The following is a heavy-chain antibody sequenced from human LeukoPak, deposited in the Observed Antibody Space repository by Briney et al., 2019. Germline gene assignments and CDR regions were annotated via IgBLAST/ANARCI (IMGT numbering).Heavy chain of an antibody. J-gene: IGHJ6*02. V-gene: IGHV1-3*01. CDR1: GYTFTSYA. CDR2: INACNGNT. CDR3: ARDGPRLLWFGEEDYYYGMDV. D-gene: IGHD3-10*01. Sequence: GASVKVSCKASGYTFTSYAMHWVRQAPGQRLEWMGWINACNGNTKYSQKFQGRVTITRDTSASTAYMELSSLRSEDTAVYYCARDGPRLLWFGEEDYYYGMDVWGQGTTVTVSS.